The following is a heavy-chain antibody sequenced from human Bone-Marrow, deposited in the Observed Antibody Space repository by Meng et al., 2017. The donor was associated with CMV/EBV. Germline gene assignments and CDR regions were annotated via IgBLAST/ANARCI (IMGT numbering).Heavy chain of an antibody. D-gene: IGHD6-6*01. J-gene: IGHJ4*02. Sequence: SLKISCAASGFTFDDYAMHWVRQAPGRGLEWVSGISWNSGSIGYADSVKGRFTISRDNAKNSLYLQMNSLRAEDTAVYYCARARRYSSSSPYYFDYWGQGTLVTVSS. CDR1: GFTFDDYA. CDR3: ARARRYSSSSPYYFDY. V-gene: IGHV3-9*01. CDR2: ISWNSGSI.